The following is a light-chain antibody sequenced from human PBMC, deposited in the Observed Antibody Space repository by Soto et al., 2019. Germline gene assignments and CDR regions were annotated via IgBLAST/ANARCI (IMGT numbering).Light chain of an antibody. V-gene: IGKV3-15*01. CDR3: QQYDEWPPLT. J-gene: IGKJ4*01. CDR2: GAS. CDR1: QSVNSN. Sequence: EIVMTQSPATLSVSPGERATLSCRASQSVNSNLSWYRQKPGQAPRLLIYGASTRATGIPARFSGSGSGTEFTLAINSLQSEVFAVYSCQQYDEWPPLTFGGGTKVEIK.